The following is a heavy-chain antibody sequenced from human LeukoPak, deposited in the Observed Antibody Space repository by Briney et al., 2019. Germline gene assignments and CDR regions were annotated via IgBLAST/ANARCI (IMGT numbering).Heavy chain of an antibody. CDR2: IYYSGGT. J-gene: IGHJ4*02. CDR3: ARGLYSSTWPDI. CDR1: GGSISSSSYH. Sequence: SETLSLTCTVSGGSISSSSYHWGRICQPPGKGLEWIGYIYYSGGTKYSPSLKSRVIMLMDTSKNQFSLRVSPVTAADTAVYYCARGLYSSTWPDIWGQGTLVTVSS. D-gene: IGHD6-13*01. V-gene: IGHV4-61*05.